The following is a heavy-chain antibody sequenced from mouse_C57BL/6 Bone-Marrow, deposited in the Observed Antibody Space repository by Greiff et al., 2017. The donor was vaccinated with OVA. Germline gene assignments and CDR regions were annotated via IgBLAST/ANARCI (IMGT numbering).Heavy chain of an antibody. J-gene: IGHJ4*01. Sequence: EVMLVESGGGLVQPGGSMKLSCAASGFTFSDAWMDWVRQSPEKGLEWVAEIRNKANNHATYYAESVKGRFTISRDDSKSSVYLQMNSLRAEDTGIYYCTRVPYDFYAMDYWGQGTSVTVSS. V-gene: IGHV6-6*01. CDR2: IRNKANNHAT. CDR1: GFTFSDAW. CDR3: TRVPYDFYAMDY.